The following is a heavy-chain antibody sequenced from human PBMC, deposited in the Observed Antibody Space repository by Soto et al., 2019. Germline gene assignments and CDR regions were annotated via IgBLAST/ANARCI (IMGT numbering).Heavy chain of an antibody. CDR3: ATDSGYSYGLHLDD. D-gene: IGHD5-18*01. CDR1: GGSISSGGYY. V-gene: IGHV4-31*03. J-gene: IGHJ4*02. Sequence: TSETLSLTCTVSGGSISSGGYYWSWIRQHPGKGLEWIGYIYYSGSTYYNPSLKSRVTISVDTSKNQFSLKLSSVTAADTAVYYCATDSGYSYGLHLDDWGQGTLITVSS. CDR2: IYYSGST.